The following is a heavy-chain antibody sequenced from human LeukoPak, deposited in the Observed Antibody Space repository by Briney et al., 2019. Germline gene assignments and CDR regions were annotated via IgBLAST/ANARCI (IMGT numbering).Heavy chain of an antibody. Sequence: GGSLRLSCAGSGFTFNNYAMTWVGQAPGRGLDGVSSITGSGGTKFYADSVKGRFTVSRDNSKNIVHLQMDSLGADDTAVYYCATDPPGSGPDFDYWGQGSLVTVSS. D-gene: IGHD1-14*01. CDR1: GFTFNNYA. CDR3: ATDPPGSGPDFDY. CDR2: ITGSGGTK. J-gene: IGHJ4*02. V-gene: IGHV3-23*01.